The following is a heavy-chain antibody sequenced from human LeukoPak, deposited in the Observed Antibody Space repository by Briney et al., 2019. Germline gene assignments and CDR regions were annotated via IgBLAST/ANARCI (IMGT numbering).Heavy chain of an antibody. CDR1: GFTFSSYW. Sequence: GGSLRLSCAASGFTFSSYWMTWVRQAPGKGPEWVASIKQDGSEKYYVDSVKGRFTISRDNAKNSLFLQMNSLRAEDTAVYYCARRAGAYSHPYDYWGQGTLVTVSS. CDR3: ARRAGAYSHPYDY. V-gene: IGHV3-7*03. CDR2: IKQDGSEK. D-gene: IGHD4/OR15-4a*01. J-gene: IGHJ4*02.